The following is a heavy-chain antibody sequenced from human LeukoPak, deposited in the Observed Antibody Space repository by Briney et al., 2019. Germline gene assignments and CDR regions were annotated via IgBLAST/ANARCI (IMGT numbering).Heavy chain of an antibody. V-gene: IGHV4-38-2*02. J-gene: IGHJ2*01. Sequence: SETLSLTCAVSGYSISSGYYWGWIRQPPGKGLEWIGSVYHSGSPYYNPSLKSRVTISVDTSKNQFSLKLSSVTATDTAVYYCARDRDSSGLRDFDLWGRGTLVTVSA. CDR1: GYSISSGYY. CDR3: ARDRDSSGLRDFDL. CDR2: VYHSGSP. D-gene: IGHD3-22*01.